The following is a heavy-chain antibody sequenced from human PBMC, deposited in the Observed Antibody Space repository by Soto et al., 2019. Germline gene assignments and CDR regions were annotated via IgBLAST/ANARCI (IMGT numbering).Heavy chain of an antibody. D-gene: IGHD2-2*01. J-gene: IGHJ5*02. V-gene: IGHV3-21*01. CDR2: ISSSSSYI. Sequence: PWVSLGLSCASSGFPFSSYSMNWVRQAPGKGLAWVSSISSSSSYIYYADSVKGRFTISRDNSKNTLYLQMNSLRAEDTAVYYCAKTLHPDIVVVPAAIPWFDPWGQGTLVNVSS. CDR3: AKTLHPDIVVVPAAIPWFDP. CDR1: GFPFSSYS.